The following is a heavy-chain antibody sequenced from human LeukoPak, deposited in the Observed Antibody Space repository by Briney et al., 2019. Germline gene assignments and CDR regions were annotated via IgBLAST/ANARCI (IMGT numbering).Heavy chain of an antibody. CDR3: ARGRMFDV. CDR1: GGSFSGYY. V-gene: IGHV4-34*01. J-gene: IGHJ6*04. CDR2: INHSGGT. D-gene: IGHD3-10*02. Sequence: PSETLSLACAVYGGSFSGYYWSWIRQPPGKGLEWIGEINHSGGTNYNPSLKSRVTISVDTSKNQFSLKLSSVTAADTAVYYCARGRMFDVWGKGTTVTVSS.